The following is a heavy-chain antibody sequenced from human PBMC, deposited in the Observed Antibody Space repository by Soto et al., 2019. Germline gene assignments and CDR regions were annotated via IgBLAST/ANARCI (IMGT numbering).Heavy chain of an antibody. CDR2: TYYRSKWYN. CDR3: ARVELCIEAAMACYGMDV. D-gene: IGHD6-13*01. V-gene: IGHV6-1*01. Sequence: SQTLSLTCAISGDSVSSNSAAWNWIRQSPSRGLEWLGRTYYRSKWYNDYAVSVKSRITINPDTSKNQFSLQLNSVTPEDTAVYYCARVELCIEAAMACYGMDVWGQGTTVTVSS. CDR1: GDSVSSNSAA. J-gene: IGHJ6*02.